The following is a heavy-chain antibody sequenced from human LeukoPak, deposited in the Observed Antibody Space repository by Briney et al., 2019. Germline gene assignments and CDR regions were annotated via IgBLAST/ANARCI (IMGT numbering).Heavy chain of an antibody. V-gene: IGHV1-2*02. D-gene: IGHD1-1*01. J-gene: IGHJ6*02. CDR3: ARFRYRTRTSMDV. Sequence: GASVKVSCKASGYTFAGYYMHWVRQAPGQGLEWMGWINPNSGGTNYAQKFQGRVTMTRDTSISTAYMELSRLRSDDTAVYYCARFRYRTRTSMDVWGQGTTVTVSS. CDR1: GYTFAGYY. CDR2: INPNSGGT.